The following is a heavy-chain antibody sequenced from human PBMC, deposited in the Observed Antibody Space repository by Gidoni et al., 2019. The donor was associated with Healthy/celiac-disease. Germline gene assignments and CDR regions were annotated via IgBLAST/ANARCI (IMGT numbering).Heavy chain of an antibody. Sequence: QVQLQESGPGLVKPSQTLSLTCADSGGSISSGGYSWSWIRPPPGKGLEWIGYIYYSGSTYYNPSLKSRVTISVDTSKNQFSLKLSSVTAADTAVYYCARDHYYYGMDVWGQGTTVTVSS. J-gene: IGHJ6*02. CDR3: ARDHYYYGMDV. CDR2: IYYSGST. CDR1: GGSISSGGYS. V-gene: IGHV4-30-4*07.